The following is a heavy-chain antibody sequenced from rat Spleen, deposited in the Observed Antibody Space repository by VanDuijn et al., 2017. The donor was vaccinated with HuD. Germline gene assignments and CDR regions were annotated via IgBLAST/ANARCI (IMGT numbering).Heavy chain of an antibody. CDR2: ISYDGSST. CDR3: ERQRGPSWFAY. D-gene: IGHD3-1*01. J-gene: IGHJ3*01. CDR1: GFSFSSNW. Sequence: EVQLVESGGGLVQPGSPLKLSCAASGFSFSSNWLNWIRQAPGEGLEWIASISYDGSSTYYRDSVKGRFTISRDNAKSTLYLQMDSLRSEDTATYYCERQRGPSWFAYWGQGSLVTVSS. V-gene: IGHV5-29*01.